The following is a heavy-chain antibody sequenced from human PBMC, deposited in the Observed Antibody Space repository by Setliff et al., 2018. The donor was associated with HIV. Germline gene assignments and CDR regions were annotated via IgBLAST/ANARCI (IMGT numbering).Heavy chain of an antibody. Sequence: SETLSLTCTVSGGSISSGNYYWSWIRQPAGKGLEWIGRIYSSGSTNYNPSLKSRVTISINTSKNQFSLKLSSVTAADTAVYYCARDRDIVVVPAGPQGYYYYMDVWGKGTTVTVSS. J-gene: IGHJ6*03. CDR2: IYSSGST. V-gene: IGHV4-61*02. CDR1: GGSISSGNYY. D-gene: IGHD2-2*01. CDR3: ARDRDIVVVPAGPQGYYYYMDV.